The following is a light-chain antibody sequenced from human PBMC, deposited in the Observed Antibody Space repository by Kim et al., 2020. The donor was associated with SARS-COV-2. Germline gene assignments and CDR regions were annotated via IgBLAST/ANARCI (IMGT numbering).Light chain of an antibody. CDR1: QGISNY. J-gene: IGKJ1*01. Sequence: DIQMTQSPSSLSASVGDRVTITCRASQGISNYLAWYQQKPGQAPKLLIYAASDLQSGVPSRFSGSGSGTDFTLTINSLQPEDVATYYCQESSGSPWTFGQGTKVDIK. V-gene: IGKV1-27*01. CDR2: AAS. CDR3: QESSGSPWT.